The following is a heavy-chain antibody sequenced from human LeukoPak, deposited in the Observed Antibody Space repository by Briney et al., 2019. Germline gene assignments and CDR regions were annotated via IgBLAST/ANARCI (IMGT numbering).Heavy chain of an antibody. CDR3: ARGRPPIYFDSSGYLDY. CDR2: VYHNGST. J-gene: IGHJ4*02. Sequence: PSETLSLTCAVSGGSIGTTYWWSWVRQPPSKGLEWIGEVYHNGSTNYNPSHKSRVTILVDKSQNHFSLKLTSVTAADTAVYYCARGRPPIYFDSSGYLDYWGQGTLVSVSS. D-gene: IGHD3-22*01. V-gene: IGHV4-4*02. CDR1: GGSIGTTYW.